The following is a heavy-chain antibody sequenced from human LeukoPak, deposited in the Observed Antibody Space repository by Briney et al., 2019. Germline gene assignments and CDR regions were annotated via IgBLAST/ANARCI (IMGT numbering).Heavy chain of an antibody. CDR3: ARGVKVAATFLRYDYFDY. V-gene: IGHV4-34*01. CDR1: GGSFSGYY. CDR2: INHSGST. D-gene: IGHD2-15*01. Sequence: SETLSLTCAAYGGSFSGYYWSWIRQPPGKGLEWIGVINHSGSTNYNPSLKSRVTISVDTSKKQFSLKVNSVTAADTAVYYCARGVKVAATFLRYDYFDYWGQGTLVTVSS. J-gene: IGHJ4*02.